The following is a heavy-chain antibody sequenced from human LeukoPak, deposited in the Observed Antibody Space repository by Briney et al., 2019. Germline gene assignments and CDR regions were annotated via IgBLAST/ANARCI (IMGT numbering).Heavy chain of an antibody. V-gene: IGHV4-39*01. D-gene: IGHD1-26*01. J-gene: IGHJ4*02. CDR2: MHYTGTT. Sequence: SEPLSLTCTASGGPISSSSHYWGCIRPPPGKGSEWFATMHYTGTTFYSPSSKSLLTIFVGTSKNQFFLKLSSVIAADTAVYYCARQTTGSEQWTFAYWGRGARGTVSA. CDR3: ARQTTGSEQWTFAY. CDR1: GGPISSSSHY.